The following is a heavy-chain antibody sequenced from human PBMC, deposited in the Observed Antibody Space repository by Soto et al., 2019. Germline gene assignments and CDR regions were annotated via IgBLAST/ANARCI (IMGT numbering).Heavy chain of an antibody. Sequence: PGGSLRLSCAASGFTFSHAWMSWVRQATGKGLEWIGRIKTNSDGGTVDYASPVKGRFTISRDDSKSMLYLDLNSLKTEDTGVYFCATVYCATTSCYAPFDYWGKGTLVTVSS. CDR2: IKTNSDGGTV. CDR1: GFTFSHAW. J-gene: IGHJ4*02. V-gene: IGHV3-15*01. CDR3: ATVYCATTSCYAPFDY. D-gene: IGHD2-2*01.